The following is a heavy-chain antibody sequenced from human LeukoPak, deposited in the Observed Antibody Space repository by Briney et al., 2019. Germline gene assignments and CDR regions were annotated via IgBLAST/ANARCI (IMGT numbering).Heavy chain of an antibody. CDR2: ISGSGGST. V-gene: IGHV3-23*01. CDR3: AERIVVVPATDY. CDR1: GFTFSSYA. Sequence: GGSLRLSCAASGFTFSSYAMSWVRQAPGKGLEWVSAISGSGGSTYYADSVKGRFTISRDNSKNTLYLQMNSLRAEDTAVYYCAERIVVVPATDYWGQGTLVTVSS. J-gene: IGHJ4*02. D-gene: IGHD2-2*01.